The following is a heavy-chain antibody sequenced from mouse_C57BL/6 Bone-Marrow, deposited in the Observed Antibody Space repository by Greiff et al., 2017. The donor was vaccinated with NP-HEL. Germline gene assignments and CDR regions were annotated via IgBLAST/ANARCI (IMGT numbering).Heavy chain of an antibody. Sequence: EVQLQQSGPVLVKPGASVKMSCKASGYTFTDYYMNWVKQSHGKSLEWIGVINPYNGGTSYNQKFQGKATLTVDKSSSTAYMELNSLTSEDSAVYYCARAGNNNCFDYWGQGTTRTVSS. CDR2: INPYNGGT. J-gene: IGHJ2*01. V-gene: IGHV1-19*01. D-gene: IGHD1-3*01. CDR3: ARAGNNNCFDY. CDR1: GYTFTDYY.